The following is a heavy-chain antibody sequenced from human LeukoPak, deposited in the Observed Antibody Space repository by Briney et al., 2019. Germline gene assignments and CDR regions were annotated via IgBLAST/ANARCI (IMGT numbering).Heavy chain of an antibody. CDR1: GYTFTSYG. CDR3: ARGSSYTSSWHEDY. D-gene: IGHD6-13*01. CDR2: ISAYNGNT. V-gene: IGHV1-18*01. Sequence: ASVKVSCKASGYTFTSYGISWVRQAPGQGLEWMGWISAYNGNTNYAKRLQGRVTMTTDTSTSTAYMELRSLRSDDTAVYYCARGSSYTSSWHEDYWGQGTLVTVSS. J-gene: IGHJ4*02.